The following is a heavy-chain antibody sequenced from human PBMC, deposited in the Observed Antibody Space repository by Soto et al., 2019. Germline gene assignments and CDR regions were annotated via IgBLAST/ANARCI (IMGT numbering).Heavy chain of an antibody. J-gene: IGHJ2*01. CDR2: IYYSGST. CDR1: GDSISSYY. Sequence: QVQLQESGPGLVNPSETLSLTCTVSGDSISSYYWSWIRQPPGKGLEWIGYIYYSGSTNYNPSLKSRVTISVDTSKNQFSLKLSSVTAADTAVYYCARGRGGYFNLWGRGTLVTVSS. CDR3: ARGRGGYFNL. V-gene: IGHV4-59*01.